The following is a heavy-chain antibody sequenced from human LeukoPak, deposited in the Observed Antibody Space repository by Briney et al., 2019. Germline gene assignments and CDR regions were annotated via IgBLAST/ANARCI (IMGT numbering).Heavy chain of an antibody. CDR3: SSGSTPYGMDV. D-gene: IGHD3-10*01. CDR1: GGSISSYY. Sequence: KPSETLSLTCTVSGGSISSYYWIWLRQPPGKGLEWIGYIYYSGSTNYNPSLKSRVTISVDTSKNQFSLKLSSVTAADTAVYYCSSGSTPYGMDVWGQGTTVTVSS. CDR2: IYYSGST. V-gene: IGHV4-59*01. J-gene: IGHJ6*02.